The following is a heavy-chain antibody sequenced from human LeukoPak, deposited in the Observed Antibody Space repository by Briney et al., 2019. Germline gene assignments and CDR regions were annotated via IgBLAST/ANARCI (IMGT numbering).Heavy chain of an antibody. CDR1: GFTFGDHA. CDR3: TRVRSGSDFDY. D-gene: IGHD3-10*01. J-gene: IGHJ4*02. V-gene: IGHV3-49*04. CDR2: IRSKGYGGTT. Sequence: GGSLRLSCSASGFTFGDHAMSWVRQAPGKGLEWVGFIRSKGYGGTTEYAASVEGRFSLSRDDSKSFVYLQMSSLKTEDTAVYYCTRVRSGSDFDYWGQGTLVTVSS.